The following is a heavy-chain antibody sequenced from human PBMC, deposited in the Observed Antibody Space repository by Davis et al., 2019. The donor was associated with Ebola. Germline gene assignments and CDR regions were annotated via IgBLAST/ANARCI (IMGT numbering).Heavy chain of an antibody. Sequence: MPSETLSLTCTVSGASISSYYWSWIRQPPGKGLEWIGYIYYSGSSNYNPSLKSRVTISVATSKNQFSLKLSSVTAADTAVYYCARNLSYGGNPGNYYFKYWAREPWSPSPQ. CDR3: ARNLSYGGNPGNYYFKY. D-gene: IGHD4-23*01. V-gene: IGHV4-59*08. CDR2: IYYSGSS. J-gene: IGHJ4*02. CDR1: GASISSYY.